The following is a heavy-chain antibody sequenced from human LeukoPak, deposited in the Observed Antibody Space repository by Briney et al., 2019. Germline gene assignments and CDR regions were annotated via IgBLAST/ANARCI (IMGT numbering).Heavy chain of an antibody. CDR2: MRHDGSDK. V-gene: IGHV3-30*02. J-gene: IGHJ4*02. CDR1: GFTFNTYG. Sequence: GGSLRLSCAASGFTFNTYGMHWARQAPGKGLEWVAFMRHDGSDKYYGDSVKGRFTISRDNSKNTLYLQMISLGAEDTAVYYCARGRNVAATTPSFDYWGQGALVTVSS. CDR3: ARGRNVAATTPSFDY. D-gene: IGHD2-15*01.